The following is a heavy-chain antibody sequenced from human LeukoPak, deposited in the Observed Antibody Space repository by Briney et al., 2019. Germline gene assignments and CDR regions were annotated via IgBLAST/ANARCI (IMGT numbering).Heavy chain of an antibody. Sequence: GGSLRLSCAASGFTFSSYSMNWVRQAPGKGLEWVSSISSSSSYIYYADSVKGRFTISRDNAKNSLYLQMNSLRAEDTAVYYCARDSRYYDILTSYYLPAADYWGQGTMVIVSS. CDR1: GFTFSSYS. CDR3: ARDSRYYDILTSYYLPAADY. D-gene: IGHD3-9*01. V-gene: IGHV3-21*01. J-gene: IGHJ4*02. CDR2: ISSSSSYI.